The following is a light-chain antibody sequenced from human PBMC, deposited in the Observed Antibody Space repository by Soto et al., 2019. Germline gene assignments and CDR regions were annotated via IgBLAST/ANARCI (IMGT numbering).Light chain of an antibody. Sequence: DIQMTQSPSTLSASVGDRVTITCRASQSISGWLAWYQQKPGKAPKLLIYDASSLESGVPSRFSGSGSGTEFTLTISSLQTDDFASYYCQQYDSYSWTFGQGTKVEIK. CDR1: QSISGW. V-gene: IGKV1-5*01. J-gene: IGKJ1*01. CDR3: QQYDSYSWT. CDR2: DAS.